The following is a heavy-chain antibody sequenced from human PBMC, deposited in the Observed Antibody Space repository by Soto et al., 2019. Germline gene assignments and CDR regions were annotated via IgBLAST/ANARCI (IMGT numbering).Heavy chain of an antibody. D-gene: IGHD3-10*01. Sequence: GASAEVSCKASGGTFSSCAISWVRQETGQGLEWMGGIIPIFGTANYAQKFQGRVTITADESTSTAYMELSSLRSEDTAVYYCARGVSGRSSYYYGMDVLGQGTTVPVSS. J-gene: IGHJ6*02. CDR2: IIPIFGTA. CDR1: GGTFSSCA. V-gene: IGHV1-69*01. CDR3: ARGVSGRSSYYYGMDV.